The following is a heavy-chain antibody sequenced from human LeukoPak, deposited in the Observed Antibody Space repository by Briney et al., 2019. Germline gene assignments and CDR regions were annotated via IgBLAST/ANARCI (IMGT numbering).Heavy chain of an antibody. CDR3: AIANFLYCSSTTCLFDY. D-gene: IGHD2-2*01. CDR2: INPNDGDT. Sequence: ASVKVSCKASGYTFTDYYMHWVRQAPGQGFEWMGWINPNDGDTNYAQKFQGRVTMTRDISMSTAHMEVSRLRSDDTAVYYCAIANFLYCSSTTCLFDYWGQGTLVTVSS. CDR1: GYTFTDYY. V-gene: IGHV1-2*02. J-gene: IGHJ4*02.